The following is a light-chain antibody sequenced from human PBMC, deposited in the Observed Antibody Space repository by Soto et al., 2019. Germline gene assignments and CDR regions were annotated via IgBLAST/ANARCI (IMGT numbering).Light chain of an antibody. CDR2: DAS. Sequence: EFVLTQSPGTLSLSPGERATLSCRASQTVRNNYLAWYQQKPGQAPRLLIYDASNRATGIPARFSGSGSGTDFTLTISSLEPEDFAVYYCQQRSNWSITFGQGTRLEIK. V-gene: IGKV3-11*01. CDR3: QQRSNWSIT. J-gene: IGKJ5*01. CDR1: QTVRNNY.